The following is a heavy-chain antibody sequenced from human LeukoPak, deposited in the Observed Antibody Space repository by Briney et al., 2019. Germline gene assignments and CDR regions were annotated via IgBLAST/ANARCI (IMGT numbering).Heavy chain of an antibody. CDR2: IYYSGST. D-gene: IGHD4-23*01. Sequence: SETLSLTCAVYGGSFSGYYWSWIRQPPGKGLEWIGYIYYSGSTNYNPSLKSRVTISVDTSKNQFSLKLSSVTAADTAVYYCARGRRLRWRRYYYMDVWGKGTTVTVSS. J-gene: IGHJ6*03. CDR1: GGSFSGYY. V-gene: IGHV4-59*12. CDR3: ARGRRLRWRRYYYMDV.